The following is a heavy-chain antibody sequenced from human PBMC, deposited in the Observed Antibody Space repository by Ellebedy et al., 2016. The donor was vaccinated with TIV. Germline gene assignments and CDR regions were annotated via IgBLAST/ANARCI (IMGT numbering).Heavy chain of an antibody. CDR1: GYTFTSYG. V-gene: IGHV1-18*01. CDR3: AKGAQSSRLPHPPTTQ. Sequence: AASVKVSCKASGYTFTSYGISWARQAPGQGLEWMGWIRTYNGHTDYAQKFQGRVTMTTDTSTSTAYMELRSLRSDDTAVYYCAKGAQSSRLPHPPTTQWGQGTLVTVSS. J-gene: IGHJ4*02. D-gene: IGHD4-11*01. CDR2: IRTYNGHT.